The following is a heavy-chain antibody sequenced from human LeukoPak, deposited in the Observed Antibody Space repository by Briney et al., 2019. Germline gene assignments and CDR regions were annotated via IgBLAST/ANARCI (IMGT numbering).Heavy chain of an antibody. V-gene: IGHV3-53*04. CDR3: ASHAYYDSSGYWAFDI. J-gene: IGHJ3*02. CDR2: IYSGGST. CDR1: GFTVSSNY. Sequence: PGGSLRLSCAASGFTVSSNYMSWVRQAPGKGLEWVSVIYSGGSTYYADSVKSRFTISRHNSKNTLYLRMNSLRAEDTAVYYCASHAYYDSSGYWAFDIWGQGTMVTVSS. D-gene: IGHD3-22*01.